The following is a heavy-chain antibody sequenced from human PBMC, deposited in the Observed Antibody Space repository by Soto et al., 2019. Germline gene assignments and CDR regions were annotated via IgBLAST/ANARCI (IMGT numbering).Heavy chain of an antibody. CDR2: FRTSGDGGTT. CDR1: GFTFSSYS. V-gene: IGHV3-23*01. CDR3: AKKVNSGPGSQYFDY. Sequence: GGSLRLSCAASGFTFSSYSISWVRPAPGKGLEWVSGFRTSGDGGTTYYADSVKGRFTISRDNSKNMLFLQMNSLRAEDTAIYYCAKKVNSGPGSQYFDYWGQGTLVTVSS. D-gene: IGHD3-10*01. J-gene: IGHJ4*02.